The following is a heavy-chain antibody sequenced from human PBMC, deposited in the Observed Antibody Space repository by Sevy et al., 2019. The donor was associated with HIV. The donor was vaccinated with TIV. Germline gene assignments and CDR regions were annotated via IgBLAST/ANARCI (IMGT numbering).Heavy chain of an antibody. CDR1: GFTVSGNY. CDR2: IDSGGST. D-gene: IGHD3-22*01. V-gene: IGHV3-66*01. Sequence: GGSLRLSCEASGFTVSGNYMAWVRLAPGKGLEWVSLIDSGGSTYYADSVKGRFTISRDNAKNTIYLQMNPLRAEDTAVYFCARDRYYDASGYYYYYYAMDVWGQGTTVTVSS. CDR3: ARDRYYDASGYYYYYYAMDV. J-gene: IGHJ6*02.